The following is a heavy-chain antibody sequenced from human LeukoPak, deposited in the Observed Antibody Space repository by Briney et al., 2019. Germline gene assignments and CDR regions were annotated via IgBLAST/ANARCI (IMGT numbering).Heavy chain of an antibody. J-gene: IGHJ4*02. D-gene: IGHD5-18*01. V-gene: IGHV3-20*04. CDR3: GKTTVGYSSGQKPAWPVDY. CDR2: INWNGGST. Sequence: GGSLRLSCAASGFTLDDYGMSWVRQAPGKGLEWVSGINWNGGSTGYADSVKGRFTIYRDNAKNSLYLQMNSLRAEDTAVYYCGKTTVGYSSGQKPAWPVDYWGQGTLVTVSS. CDR1: GFTLDDYG.